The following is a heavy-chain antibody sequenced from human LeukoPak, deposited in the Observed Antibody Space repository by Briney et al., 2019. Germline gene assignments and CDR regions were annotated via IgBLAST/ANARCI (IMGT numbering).Heavy chain of an antibody. CDR1: GLTFTTYG. Sequence: GGSLRLSCAASGLTFTTYGMHWVRQAPGKGLEWVAFIRFDGTSTYYADSVKGRFTISRDIAKNTLFLELNSLRSDDTATYYCVKGVVRRRGVWQPSDSWGQGTLVIVSS. CDR2: IRFDGTST. J-gene: IGHJ4*02. D-gene: IGHD3-10*01. CDR3: VKGVVRRRGVWQPSDS. V-gene: IGHV3-30*02.